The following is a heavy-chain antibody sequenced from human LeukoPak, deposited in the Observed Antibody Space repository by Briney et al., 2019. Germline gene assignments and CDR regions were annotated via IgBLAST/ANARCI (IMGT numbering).Heavy chain of an antibody. CDR1: GFIFNNYW. D-gene: IGHD3-10*01. J-gene: IGHJ4*02. Sequence: GGSLRLSCAASGFIFNNYWISWVRQAPGKGLEWVANIKQDGSEIYYVDSVKGRFTISRDNTKNSVYLQMNSLRAEDTAVYYCARQLGGSGSYWGQGTLVTVSS. CDR2: IKQDGSEI. CDR3: ARQLGGSGSY. V-gene: IGHV3-7*01.